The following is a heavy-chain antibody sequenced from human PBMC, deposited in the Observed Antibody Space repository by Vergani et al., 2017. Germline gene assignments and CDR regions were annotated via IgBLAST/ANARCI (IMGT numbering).Heavy chain of an antibody. D-gene: IGHD2-2*01. V-gene: IGHV4-31*03. J-gene: IGHJ4*02. CDR3: ARGSXMPAPPTYYSFDF. CDR1: GGSISTGGYY. CDR2: VYDSGNT. Sequence: QVHLQESGPGLVKPSETLSLSCTVSGGSISTGGYYWTWISQRPGKALEWIGFVYDSGNTYYNPSLEGRVSISADTSKNQFSLKLNFVTAADTAVDYCARGSXMPAPPTYYSFDFWGRGTLVTVSS.